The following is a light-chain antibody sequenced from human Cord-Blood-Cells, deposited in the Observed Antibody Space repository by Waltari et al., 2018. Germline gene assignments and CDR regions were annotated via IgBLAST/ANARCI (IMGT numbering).Light chain of an antibody. Sequence: QSVLTQPPSASGTPGQRVTISCSGSSSNIGSNTVNWYQQLPGTAPKLLIYSNNQRHSGVPDRFSGSKSSTSASLAISGLQSEDEADYYCAAWDDSLNGHVVFGGGTKLTVL. CDR3: AAWDDSLNGHVV. J-gene: IGLJ2*01. CDR2: SNN. V-gene: IGLV1-44*01. CDR1: SSNIGSNT.